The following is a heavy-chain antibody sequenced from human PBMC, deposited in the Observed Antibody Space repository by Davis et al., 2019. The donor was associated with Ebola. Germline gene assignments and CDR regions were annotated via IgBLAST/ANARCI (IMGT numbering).Heavy chain of an antibody. CDR3: ALDSSGYPYYYGMDV. CDR2: IYSGGST. V-gene: IGHV3-66*01. CDR1: GFTVSSNY. J-gene: IGHJ6*02. Sequence: PGGSLRLSCAASGFTVSSNYMSWVRQAPGKGLEWVSVIYSGGSTYYADSVKGRFTISRDNSKNTLYLQMNSLRAEDTAVYYCALDSSGYPYYYGMDVWGQGTTVTVSS. D-gene: IGHD3-22*01.